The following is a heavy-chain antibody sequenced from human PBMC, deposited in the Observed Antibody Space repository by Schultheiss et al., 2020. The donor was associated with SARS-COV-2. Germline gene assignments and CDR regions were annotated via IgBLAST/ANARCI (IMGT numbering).Heavy chain of an antibody. V-gene: IGHV3-66*04. CDR1: GFTFSGSA. CDR2: IYSGGST. Sequence: GESLKISCAASGFTFSGSAMHWVRQASGKGLEWVSVIYSGGSTYYADSVKGRFTISRDNSKNTLYLQMNSLRAEDTALYYCARQQWPYYFDYWGQGTLVTVTS. CDR3: ARQQWPYYFDY. D-gene: IGHD6-19*01. J-gene: IGHJ4*02.